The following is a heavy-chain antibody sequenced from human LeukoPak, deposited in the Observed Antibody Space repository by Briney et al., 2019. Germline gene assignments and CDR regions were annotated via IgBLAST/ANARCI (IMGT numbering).Heavy chain of an antibody. Sequence: SQTLSLTCAISGDSVSSNSAAWNWIRQSPSRGLEWLGRTYYRSKWYNDYAVSVKSRITINPDTSKSQFSLQLNSVTPEDTAVYYCARSGYSSSAPGGYFDYWGQGTLVTVSS. CDR1: GDSVSSNSAA. J-gene: IGHJ4*02. CDR3: ARSGYSSSAPGGYFDY. V-gene: IGHV6-1*01. CDR2: TYYRSKWYN. D-gene: IGHD6-6*01.